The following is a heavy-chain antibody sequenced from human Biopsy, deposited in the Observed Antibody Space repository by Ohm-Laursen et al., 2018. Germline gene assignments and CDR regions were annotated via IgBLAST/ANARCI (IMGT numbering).Heavy chain of an antibody. CDR1: GYSVTNDYY. Sequence: ETLSLTCAVSGYSVTNDYYWGWLRQPPGKGLEWIGNIYYDGITYYNPSLKRRVATSVDTSKNQFSLRLTSVTAADTAVYHCARVAGGYAYYYGMDVWGQGTTVIVSS. J-gene: IGHJ6*02. CDR2: IYYDGIT. D-gene: IGHD5-12*01. V-gene: IGHV4-38-2*01. CDR3: ARVAGGYAYYYGMDV.